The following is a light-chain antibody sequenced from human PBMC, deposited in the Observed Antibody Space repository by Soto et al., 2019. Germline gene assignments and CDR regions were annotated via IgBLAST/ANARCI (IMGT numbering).Light chain of an antibody. V-gene: IGKV3-11*01. CDR2: DAS. J-gene: IGKJ4*01. Sequence: EIVLTQSPATLSLSPGERATLSCRASQSVTNSLAWYQQKPGQAPRLLVYDASNRATCIPTRFSGSGSGTDFTLTISNLEPEDFAVYYCQQHISWPLTFGGGTKVEIK. CDR1: QSVTNS. CDR3: QQHISWPLT.